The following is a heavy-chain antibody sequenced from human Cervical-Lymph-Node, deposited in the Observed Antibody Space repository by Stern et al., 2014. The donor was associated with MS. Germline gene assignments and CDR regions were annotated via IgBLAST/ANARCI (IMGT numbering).Heavy chain of an antibody. V-gene: IGHV4-31*03. CDR3: ASGIAVAGTIPMD. Sequence: QVQLQESGPGLVKPSQTLSLTCTVSGGSISSGGYYWSWIRQHPGKGLEWIGYIYYSGSTYYNPSLKSRVTISVDTSKNQFSLRLSSVTAADTAVYYCASGIAVAGTIPMDWGQGTLVTVSS. CDR1: GGSISSGGYY. D-gene: IGHD6-19*01. CDR2: IYYSGST. J-gene: IGHJ4*02.